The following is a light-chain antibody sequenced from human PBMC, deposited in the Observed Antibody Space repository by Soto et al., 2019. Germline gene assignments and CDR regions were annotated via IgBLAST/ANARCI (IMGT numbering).Light chain of an antibody. CDR2: HAS. J-gene: IGKJ1*01. CDR3: QQYDTFSPWM. CDR1: QSISNW. Sequence: DIQMTQSPSTLPASVGDGVTMTCRASQSISNWLAWYQQKPGTAPKVLIYHASNLQSGVPSRFSGSGSGTDFTLTISSLQPDDFATYFCQQYDTFSPWMFGQGTKVDIK. V-gene: IGKV1-5*01.